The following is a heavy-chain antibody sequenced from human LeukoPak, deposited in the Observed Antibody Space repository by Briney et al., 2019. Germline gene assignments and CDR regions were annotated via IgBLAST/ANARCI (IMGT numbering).Heavy chain of an antibody. V-gene: IGHV4-39*07. J-gene: IGHJ6*02. Sequence: PSETLSLTCTVSGGSISSSSYYWGWIRQPPGKGLEWIGEINHSGSTNYNPSLKSRVTISVDTSKNQFSLKLSSVTAADTAVYYCARVDDVLRYFDRLISNGMDVWGQGTTVTVSS. CDR1: GGSISSSSYY. CDR2: INHSGST. CDR3: ARVDDVLRYFDRLISNGMDV. D-gene: IGHD3-9*01.